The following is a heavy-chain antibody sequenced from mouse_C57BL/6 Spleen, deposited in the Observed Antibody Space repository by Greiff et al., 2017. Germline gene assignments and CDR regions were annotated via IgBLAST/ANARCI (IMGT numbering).Heavy chain of an antibody. J-gene: IGHJ3*01. D-gene: IGHD1-1*02. Sequence: DAGGGLVQPKGSLKLSCAASGFSFNTYAMNWVRQAPGKGLEWVARIRSKSNNYATYYADSVKDRFTISRDDSESMLYLQMNNLKTEDTAMYYCVRHGASGFAYWGQGTLVTVSA. CDR2: IRSKSNNYAT. CDR3: VRHGASGFAY. V-gene: IGHV10-1*01. CDR1: GFSFNTYA.